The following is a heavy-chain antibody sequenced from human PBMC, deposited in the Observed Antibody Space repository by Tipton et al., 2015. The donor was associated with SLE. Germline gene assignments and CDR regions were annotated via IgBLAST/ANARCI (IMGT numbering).Heavy chain of an antibody. CDR3: ARVVTVGAAHYYDIDV. Sequence: TLSLTCSVSGGSISSGYYYWGWIRHLPGKGLEWVATMHHNGSTYYNPSLRSRVTMSIDPSENQFSLRLTSVTAADTAVYYCARVVTVGAAHYYDIDVWGQGTRVTVSS. J-gene: IGHJ6*02. D-gene: IGHD2-21*02. V-gene: IGHV4-39*07. CDR2: MHHNGST. CDR1: GGSISSGYYY.